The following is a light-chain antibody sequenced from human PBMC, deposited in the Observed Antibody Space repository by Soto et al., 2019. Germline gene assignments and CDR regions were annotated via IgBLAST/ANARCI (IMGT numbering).Light chain of an antibody. CDR1: QSVLYSSNNKNY. V-gene: IGKV4-1*01. CDR3: QQYYSTPRT. J-gene: IGKJ1*01. CDR2: WAS. Sequence: DIVMTQSPDSLAVSLGERATINCKSSQSVLYSSNNKNYLAWYQQKPGQPPKLLIYWASTRESGVPDRIRGSGYGTDFTLTISSLQAEDVAVYYCQQYYSTPRTFGQGTKVEIK.